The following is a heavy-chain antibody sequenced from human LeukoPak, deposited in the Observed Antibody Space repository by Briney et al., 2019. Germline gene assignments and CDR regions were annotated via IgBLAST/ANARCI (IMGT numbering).Heavy chain of an antibody. CDR3: AKGGCSSTSCYGEVYYYYMDV. J-gene: IGHJ6*03. Sequence: GGSLRLSCAASGFTFSSYGMHWVRQAPGKGLEWVAVIWYDGSNKYYADSVKGRFTISRDNSKNTLYLQMNSLRAADTAVYYCAKGGCSSTSCYGEVYYYYMDVWGKGTTVTVSS. CDR1: GFTFSSYG. CDR2: IWYDGSNK. D-gene: IGHD2-2*01. V-gene: IGHV3-33*06.